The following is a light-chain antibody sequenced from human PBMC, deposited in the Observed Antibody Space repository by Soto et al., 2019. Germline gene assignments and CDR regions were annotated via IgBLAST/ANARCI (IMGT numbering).Light chain of an antibody. V-gene: IGKV1D-16*01. J-gene: IGKJ4*01. CDR2: DAS. CDR1: QGVSSW. Sequence: DIQMTQSPSSLSASVGVTVSITCRASQGVSSWLAWYRQKPGKAPEPLIYDASNLQSGVPSRFSGSCAGTDFTLTISSLQPEDFATYYCQQYINYPLTFGGGTKVDIK. CDR3: QQYINYPLT.